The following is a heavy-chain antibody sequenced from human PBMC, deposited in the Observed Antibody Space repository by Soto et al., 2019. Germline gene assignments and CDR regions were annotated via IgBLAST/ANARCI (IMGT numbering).Heavy chain of an antibody. CDR3: ARGSSYYYGSGKYLEGNYHFGMDV. CDR1: GASVSDNY. J-gene: IGHJ6*02. CDR2: TYYTGSA. V-gene: IGHV4-59*02. D-gene: IGHD3-10*01. Sequence: KPSETLSLTCTVSGASVSDNYWSWIRQPPGKGLEWIGYTYYTGSANYNPSLKSRVTILVDKSKNHLSLTLNSVTAADTAVYYCARGSSYYYGSGKYLEGNYHFGMDVWGQGTTVTVSS.